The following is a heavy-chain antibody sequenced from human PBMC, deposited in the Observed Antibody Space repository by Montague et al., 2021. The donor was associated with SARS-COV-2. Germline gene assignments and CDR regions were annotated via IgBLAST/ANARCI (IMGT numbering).Heavy chain of an antibody. CDR2: VYYYGSV. J-gene: IGHJ4*02. D-gene: IGHD3-10*01. Sequence: SETLSLTCTVAGDSFSRSYWNWIRQSPGKGLEWIGNVYYYGSVNYNPSLKSRLPISLGTSKNQLSLTLTSVTAADTATYYCARQITMVREPFDSWGQGTLVPVSS. V-gene: IGHV4-59*08. CDR3: ARQITMVREPFDS. CDR1: GDSFSRSY.